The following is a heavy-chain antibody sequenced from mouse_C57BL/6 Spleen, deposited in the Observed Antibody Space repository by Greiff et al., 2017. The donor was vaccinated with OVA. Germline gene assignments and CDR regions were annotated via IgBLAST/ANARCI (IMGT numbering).Heavy chain of an antibody. CDR1: GFSLTSYA. CDR3: ARKYHYDYDGGNAMDY. Sequence: VKLVESGPGLVAPSQSLSITCTVSGFSLTSYAISWVRQPPGQGLEWLGVIWTGGGTNYNSALKSRLSISKDNSKSQVFLKMNSLQTDDTARYXCARKYHYDYDGGNAMDYWGQGTSVTVSS. CDR2: IWTGGGT. J-gene: IGHJ4*01. V-gene: IGHV2-9-1*01. D-gene: IGHD2-4*01.